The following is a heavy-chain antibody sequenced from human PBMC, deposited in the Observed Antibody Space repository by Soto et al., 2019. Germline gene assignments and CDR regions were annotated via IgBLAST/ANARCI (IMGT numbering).Heavy chain of an antibody. Sequence: SETLSLTCTVSGGSVSSGSYYWSWIRQPPGKGLEWIGYIYYSGSTSYNPSLKSRVTISADTSKNQFSLKLSSVTAADTAVYYCARGTTFYFEYWGQGTLVTVSS. CDR2: IYYSGST. CDR1: GGSVSSGSYY. V-gene: IGHV4-61*01. J-gene: IGHJ4*02. D-gene: IGHD4-17*01. CDR3: ARGTTFYFEY.